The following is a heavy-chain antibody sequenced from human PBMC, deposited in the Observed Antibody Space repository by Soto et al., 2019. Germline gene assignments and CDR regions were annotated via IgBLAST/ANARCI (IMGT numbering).Heavy chain of an antibody. CDR1: GFTFGNYT. J-gene: IGHJ4*02. D-gene: IGHD3-22*01. V-gene: IGHV3-49*04. CDR2: IRSGPYGGAV. CDR3: ARGHPYESSGYYFPFDD. Sequence: PXGCLRVSFTASGFTFGNYTLSWVRQAPGKGLEWVGFIRSGPYGGAVEYAASVKGRFNISRDDSKSVAYLQMNSLKSEDPAVYYCARGHPYESSGYYFPFDDWGQGARVTVSS.